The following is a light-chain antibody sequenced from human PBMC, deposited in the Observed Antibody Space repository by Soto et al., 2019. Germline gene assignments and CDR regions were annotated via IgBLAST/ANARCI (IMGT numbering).Light chain of an antibody. CDR2: AAS. CDR3: QQYDLFPWT. V-gene: IGKV1-33*01. Sequence: DIQMTQSPSSLSASVGDRVTMTCQASQDITNFLNWYQQKSGKAPKLLIYAASNLETGVPSRFSGGGSGTDFTFTISSLQPEDIATYYCQQYDLFPWTFGQGTKVEIK. CDR1: QDITNF. J-gene: IGKJ1*01.